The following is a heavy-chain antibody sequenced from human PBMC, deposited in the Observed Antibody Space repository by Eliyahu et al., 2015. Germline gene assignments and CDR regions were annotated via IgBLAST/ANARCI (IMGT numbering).Heavy chain of an antibody. CDR1: GFTFSKFA. CDR3: ARDPTTWTFNWFDT. J-gene: IGHJ5*02. D-gene: IGHD1-1*01. CDR2: ISGSSTES. Sequence: VQLLESGGTSVQPGGSLRLSXGASGFTFSKFAMTWVRQSPGKGLEWVSTISGSSTESFYSDSVKGRFTISRDNSQNTLYLQMDSLTVEDTAIYFCARDPTTWTFNWFDTWGQGTRVTVSA. V-gene: IGHV3-23*01.